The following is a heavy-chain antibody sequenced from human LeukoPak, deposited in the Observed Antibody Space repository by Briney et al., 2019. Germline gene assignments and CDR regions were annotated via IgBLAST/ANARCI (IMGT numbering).Heavy chain of an antibody. Sequence: MASETLSLTCTVSGGSISSYYWSWIRQPAGKGLEWIGRIYTSGSTNYNPSLKSRVTMSVDTSKNQFSLKLSSVTAADTAVYYCARDGAVEYYDSSGYYSGYYMDVWGKGTTVTISS. CDR1: GGSISSYY. J-gene: IGHJ6*03. CDR3: ARDGAVEYYDSSGYYSGYYMDV. D-gene: IGHD3-22*01. V-gene: IGHV4-4*07. CDR2: IYTSGST.